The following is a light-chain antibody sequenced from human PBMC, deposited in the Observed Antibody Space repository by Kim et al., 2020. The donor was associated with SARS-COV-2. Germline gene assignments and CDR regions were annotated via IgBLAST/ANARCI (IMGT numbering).Light chain of an antibody. CDR2: GKN. V-gene: IGLV3-19*01. Sequence: ALGQKVRIPCQGDSHRIYYASWYQQKPGQAPVFVIYGKNNRPSGIPHRFSGSSSGNTASLTITGAQAEDEADYYCNSRDSSGNHYVFGTGTKVTVL. CDR3: NSRDSSGNHYV. CDR1: SHRIYY. J-gene: IGLJ1*01.